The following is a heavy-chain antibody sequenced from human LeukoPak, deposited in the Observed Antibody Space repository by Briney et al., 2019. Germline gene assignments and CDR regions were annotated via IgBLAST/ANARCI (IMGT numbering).Heavy chain of an antibody. V-gene: IGHV3-15*01. J-gene: IGHJ4*02. Sequence: PGGSLRLSCAASGFTFSNAWMSWVRQAPGKGLEWVGRIKSKTDGGTKDYAAPVKGRFTISRDDSKNTLYLQMNSLKTEDTAVYYCTTRGGCSTSCYNWGQGTLVTVSS. D-gene: IGHD2-2*01. CDR1: GFTFSNAW. CDR3: TTRGGCSTSCYN. CDR2: IKSKTDGGTK.